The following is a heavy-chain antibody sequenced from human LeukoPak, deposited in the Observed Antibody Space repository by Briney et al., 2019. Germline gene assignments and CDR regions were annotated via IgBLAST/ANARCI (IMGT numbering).Heavy chain of an antibody. V-gene: IGHV4-39*01. CDR3: ARYDSEGGINWFDA. D-gene: IGHD3-16*01. Sequence: PYETLSLTCTVSRGSISSRLYYWVWIREPPGKGLECVATIPTSGSTFYSPFLKSPVTISPDTCQNQISLTLYSLDAPDTACYYCARYDSEGGINWFDAGGQGTLVTVSS. CDR2: IPTSGST. J-gene: IGHJ5*02. CDR1: RGSISSRLYY.